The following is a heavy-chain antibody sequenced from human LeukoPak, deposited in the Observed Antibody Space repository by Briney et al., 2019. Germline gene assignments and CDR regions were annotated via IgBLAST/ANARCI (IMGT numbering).Heavy chain of an antibody. J-gene: IGHJ4*02. CDR2: ISYDGSNK. V-gene: IGHV3-30-3*01. D-gene: IGHD3-3*01. Sequence: PGRSLRLSCAASGFTFSSYAMHWVRQAPGKGLEWVAVISYDGSNKYYADSVKGRFTISRDNSKNTLYLQMNSLRAEDTAVYYCTTDWWIFGVVISLTTFFDYWGQGTLVTVSS. CDR1: GFTFSSYA. CDR3: TTDWWIFGVVISLTTFFDY.